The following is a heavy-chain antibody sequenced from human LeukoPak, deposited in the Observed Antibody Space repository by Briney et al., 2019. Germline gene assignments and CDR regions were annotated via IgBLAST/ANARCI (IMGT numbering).Heavy chain of an antibody. CDR1: GDSVSSSSYY. D-gene: IGHD6-13*01. J-gene: IGHJ4*02. CDR3: ARLFSPTAAGIYYFDY. CDR2: IYYSGTT. V-gene: IGHV4-39*01. Sequence: SETLSLTCTVSGDSVSSSSYYWGWIRQPPGKGLEWIGSIYYSGTTYYNPSLKSRVTMSVDTSKNQFSLKLSSVTAADTAVYCCARLFSPTAAGIYYFDYWGQGTLVTVSS.